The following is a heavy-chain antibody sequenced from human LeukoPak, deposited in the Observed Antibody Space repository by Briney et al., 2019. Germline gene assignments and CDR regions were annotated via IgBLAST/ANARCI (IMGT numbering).Heavy chain of an antibody. Sequence: GGSLRLSCAASGFTFSSYGMHWVRQAPGKGLEWVAFIRFDGANKDYADSVKGRFTISRDTSRNTLYLQMNRLRADDTAVYYCAKDLMRDRWFGESWGQGTLVTVSS. CDR3: AKDLMRDRWFGES. V-gene: IGHV3-30*02. J-gene: IGHJ5*02. CDR2: IRFDGANK. CDR1: GFTFSSYG. D-gene: IGHD3-10*01.